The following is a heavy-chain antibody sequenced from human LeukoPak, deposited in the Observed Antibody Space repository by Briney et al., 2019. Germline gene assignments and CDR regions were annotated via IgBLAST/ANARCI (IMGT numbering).Heavy chain of an antibody. CDR2: IHGGGRTT. J-gene: IGHJ4*02. D-gene: IGHD4/OR15-4a*01. CDR3: ARDNGENYHTAFDY. Sequence: GGPVTLSCAASGFPLSRYWMLWVRQPTGKALVCVSRIHGGGRTTTYAHSVKGRFTISRDNDTDTLYLQMNSLRAEDTAVYYCARDNGENYHTAFDYWGQGTLVTVSS. CDR1: GFPLSRYW. V-gene: IGHV3-74*01.